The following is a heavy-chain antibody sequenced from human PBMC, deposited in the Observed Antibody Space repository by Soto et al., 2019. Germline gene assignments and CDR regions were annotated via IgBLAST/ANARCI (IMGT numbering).Heavy chain of an antibody. CDR2: INPNSGGT. Sequence: ASVKVSCKASAYTFTGYYMHWVRQAPGQGLEWMGWINPNSGGTNYAQKFQGCVTMTMDTSMSTAYMELSRLRSDDTAVYYCARDAKGRVHGKYSYYYYRIVVWGPGTTLTVSS. J-gene: IGHJ6*02. CDR1: AYTFTGYY. CDR3: ARDAKGRVHGKYSYYYYRIVV. D-gene: IGHD1-1*01. V-gene: IGHV1-2*04.